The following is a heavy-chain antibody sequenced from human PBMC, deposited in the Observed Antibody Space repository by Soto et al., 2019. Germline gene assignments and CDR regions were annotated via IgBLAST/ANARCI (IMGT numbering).Heavy chain of an antibody. V-gene: IGHV1-8*01. CDR3: ARRAETNGWNGFGADKYYFDF. Sequence: GGSVKVSCNASGYTFPSYDIYWVRQATGQGLEWMGWMNPNTGNSGYAQKFQGRVTMTSDTSISTAHMELSSLRSDDTAVYYCARRAETNGWNGFGADKYYFDFWGQGTLVTVSS. D-gene: IGHD1-1*01. CDR1: GYTFPSYD. J-gene: IGHJ4*02. CDR2: MNPNTGNS.